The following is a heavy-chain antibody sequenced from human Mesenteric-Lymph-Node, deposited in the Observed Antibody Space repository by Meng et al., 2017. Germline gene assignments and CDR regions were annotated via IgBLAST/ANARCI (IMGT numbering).Heavy chain of an antibody. J-gene: IGHJ6*02. CDR3: AKVTAAGTEANYYYYGMDV. Sequence: GGSLRLSCAASGFTFSSYGMHWVRQAPGKGLEWVSAISGSGGSTYYADSVKGRFTISRDNSKNTLYLQMNSLRAEDTAVYYCAKVTAAGTEANYYYYGMDVWGQGTTVTVSS. CDR2: ISGSGGST. CDR1: GFTFSSYG. V-gene: IGHV3-23*01. D-gene: IGHD6-13*01.